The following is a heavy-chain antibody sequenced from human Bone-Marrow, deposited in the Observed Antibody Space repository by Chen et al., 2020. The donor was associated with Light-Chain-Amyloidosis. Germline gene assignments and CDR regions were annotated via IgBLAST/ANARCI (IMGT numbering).Heavy chain of an antibody. CDR1: GFTFSSYA. Sequence: QVQLVESGGGVVQPGRSLRLSCAASGFTFSSYAMHWVRQAPGKGLEWVAVISYDGSNTYYADSVKGRFTISRDNSKNTLYLQMNSLRAEDTAVYYCARDRVSWAVAGTGDAFDIWGQGTMVTVSS. V-gene: IGHV3-30-3*01. D-gene: IGHD6-19*01. J-gene: IGHJ3*02. CDR2: ISYDGSNT. CDR3: ARDRVSWAVAGTGDAFDI.